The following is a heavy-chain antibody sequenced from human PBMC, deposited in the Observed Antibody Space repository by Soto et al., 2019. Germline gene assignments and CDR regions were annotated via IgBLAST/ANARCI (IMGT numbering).Heavy chain of an antibody. CDR2: INPADSDT. J-gene: IGHJ4*02. CDR1: GYSFTNYW. Sequence: GESLKISCKGSGYSFTNYWIGWVRQMPGKGLEWMGIINPADSDTRYSPSFQGQVTVSVDKSISTAYLQRGSLKASDTAMYYCVRPDSTGYYSHWGQGTPVTVCS. V-gene: IGHV5-51*01. D-gene: IGHD3-9*01. CDR3: VRPDSTGYYSH.